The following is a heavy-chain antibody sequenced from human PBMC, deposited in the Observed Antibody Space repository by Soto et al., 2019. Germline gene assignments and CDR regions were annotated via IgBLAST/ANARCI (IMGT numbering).Heavy chain of an antibody. D-gene: IGHD4-17*01. V-gene: IGHV1-18*01. CDR1: GYTFISYG. J-gene: IGHJ4*02. Sequence: QVQLVQSGAEVKKPGASVKVSCKASGYTFISYGITWVRQAPGQGLEWMGWLSGYNGNTKYGQKFQGRVTMTTDTSTSTDYMELRSLRSDDTAVYYCARDQKGNGDYAKYWGQGTLVTVSS. CDR2: LSGYNGNT. CDR3: ARDQKGNGDYAKY.